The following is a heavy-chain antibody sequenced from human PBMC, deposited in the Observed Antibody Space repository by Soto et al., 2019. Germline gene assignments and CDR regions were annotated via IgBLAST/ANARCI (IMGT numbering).Heavy chain of an antibody. CDR2: ISYDGSNK. D-gene: IGHD3-3*01. J-gene: IGHJ4*01. CDR3: AKATTYYDFWSGYFDY. V-gene: IGHV3-30*18. Sequence: QVQLVESGGGVAQPGRSLRLSCAASGFTFNTYGMHWVRQAPGKGLEWVAVISYDGSNKYYADSVKGRFTISRDNSKNTLYLQMNSLSAEATAVYFCAKATTYYDFWSGYFDYWGHGTLVTVSS. CDR1: GFTFNTYG.